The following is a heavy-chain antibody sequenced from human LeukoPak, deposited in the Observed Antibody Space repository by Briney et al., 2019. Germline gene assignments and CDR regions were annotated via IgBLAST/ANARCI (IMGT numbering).Heavy chain of an antibody. J-gene: IGHJ4*02. CDR3: AREHYYGDYDSAFDY. Sequence: SETLSLTCAVYGGSFSGYYWSWIRQPPGKGLEWIGEINHSGSTNYNPSLKSRVTISVDTSKNQFSLKLSSVTAADTAVYYCAREHYYGDYDSAFDYWGQGTLVTVSS. CDR1: GGSFSGYY. D-gene: IGHD4-17*01. CDR2: INHSGST. V-gene: IGHV4-34*01.